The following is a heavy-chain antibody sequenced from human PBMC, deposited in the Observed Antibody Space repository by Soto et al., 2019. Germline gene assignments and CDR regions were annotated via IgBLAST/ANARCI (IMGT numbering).Heavy chain of an antibody. CDR1: GGSISSYY. Sequence: SETLSLTCTVSGGSISSYYWSWIRQPPGKGLEWIGYIYYSGSTKYNPSLKSRVTISVDTSKNQFSLKLSSVTAADTAVYYCASLASSSSVWYFDYWGQGTLVTVSS. CDR2: IYYSGST. J-gene: IGHJ4*02. V-gene: IGHV4-59*01. D-gene: IGHD6-6*01. CDR3: ASLASSSSVWYFDY.